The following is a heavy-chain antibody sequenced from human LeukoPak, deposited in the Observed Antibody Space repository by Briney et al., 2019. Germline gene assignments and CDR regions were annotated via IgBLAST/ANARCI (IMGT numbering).Heavy chain of an antibody. CDR3: ARHSSEGTHYYFDY. V-gene: IGHV4-59*08. D-gene: IGHD1-14*01. Sequence: SETLSLTCTVSGGSISSYYWSWIRQPPGKGLEWIGYIYYSGSTNYNPSLKSRVTISVDTSKNQFSLKLSSVTAADTAVYYCARHSSEGTHYYFDYWGQGTLVTVSS. J-gene: IGHJ4*02. CDR2: IYYSGST. CDR1: GGSISSYY.